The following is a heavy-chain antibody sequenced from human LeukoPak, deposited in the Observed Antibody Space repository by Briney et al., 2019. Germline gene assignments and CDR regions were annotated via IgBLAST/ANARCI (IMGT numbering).Heavy chain of an antibody. CDR2: IYCSGST. CDR1: GGSFSGYY. V-gene: IGHV4-31*11. Sequence: SETLSLTCAVYGGSFSGYYWSWIRQHPGKGLEWIGYIYCSGSTYYNPSLKSRVTISVDTSKNQFSLKLSSVTAADTAVYYCARSVRGYSGYDFAYYFDYWGQGTLVTVSS. D-gene: IGHD5-12*01. CDR3: ARSVRGYSGYDFAYYFDY. J-gene: IGHJ4*02.